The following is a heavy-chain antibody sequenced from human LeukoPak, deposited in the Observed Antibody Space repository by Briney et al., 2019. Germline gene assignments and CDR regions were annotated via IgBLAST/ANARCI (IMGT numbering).Heavy chain of an antibody. V-gene: IGHV3-30*04. CDR1: GFTFSSYA. J-gene: IGHJ6*04. CDR2: ISYDGSNK. Sequence: GGSLRLSCAASGFTFSSYAMHWVRQAPGKGLEWVAVISYDGSNKYYADSAKGRFTISRDNSKNTLYLQMNSLRAEDTAVYYCARDRRGYYYGMDVWGKGTTVTVSS. CDR3: ARDRRGYYYGMDV. D-gene: IGHD3-10*01.